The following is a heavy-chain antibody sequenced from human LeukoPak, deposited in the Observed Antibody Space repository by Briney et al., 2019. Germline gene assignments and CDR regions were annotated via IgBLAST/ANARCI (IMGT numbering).Heavy chain of an antibody. J-gene: IGHJ4*02. CDR3: ARSHYDFWSGYYGYYFDY. V-gene: IGHV4-30-2*01. CDR2: IYHSWST. Sequence: PSETLSLTCAVSGGSISSGGYSWSWIRQPPGEGLEWIGYIYHSWSTYHNPSLKSRVTISVDRSKNQFYLKLSSVTAADTAVYYCARSHYDFWSGYYGYYFDYWGQGTLVTVSS. CDR1: GGSISSGGYS. D-gene: IGHD3-3*01.